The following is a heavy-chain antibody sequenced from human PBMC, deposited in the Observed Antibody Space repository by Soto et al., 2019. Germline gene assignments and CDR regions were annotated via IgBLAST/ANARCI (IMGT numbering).Heavy chain of an antibody. V-gene: IGHV1-18*01. CDR1: GYTFTSYG. J-gene: IGHJ6*02. CDR3: ARGNMVRGPSSYGMDV. CDR2: ISAYNGNT. Sequence: ASVKVSCKASGYTFTSYGISWVRQAPGQGLEWMGWISAYNGNTNYAQKLQGRVTMTTNTSTRKAYMERRSLRSDDTAVYYCARGNMVRGPSSYGMDVWGQGTTVTVSS. D-gene: IGHD3-10*01.